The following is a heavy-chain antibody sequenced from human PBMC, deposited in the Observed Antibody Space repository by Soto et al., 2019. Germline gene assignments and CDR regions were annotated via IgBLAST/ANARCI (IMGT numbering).Heavy chain of an antibody. V-gene: IGHV3-72*01. D-gene: IGHD3-10*01. Sequence: EVQLVESGGGLVQPGGSLRLSCAASGFTFSDHYMDWVRQAPGKGLEWVGRTRNKANSYTTEYAASVKGRFTISRDDSKNSRYLQMNSLKTEDTAVYYCARLWFGVKDAFDIWGQGTMVTVSS. CDR2: TRNKANSYTT. J-gene: IGHJ3*02. CDR3: ARLWFGVKDAFDI. CDR1: GFTFSDHY.